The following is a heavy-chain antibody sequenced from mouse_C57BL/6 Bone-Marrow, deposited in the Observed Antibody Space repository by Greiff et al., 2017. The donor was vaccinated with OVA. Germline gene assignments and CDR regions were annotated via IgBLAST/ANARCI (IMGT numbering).Heavy chain of an antibody. V-gene: IGHV1-82*01. J-gene: IGHJ1*03. D-gene: IGHD1-1*01. CDR1: GYAFSSSW. CDR3: ARNYGSSYGWYFDV. Sequence: QVQLQQSGPELVKPGASVKISCKASGYAFSSSWMNWVKQRPGKGLEWIGRIYPGDGDTNYHGKFKGKATLTADKSSSTAYMQLSSLTSEDSAVYVCARNYGSSYGWYFDVWGTGTTVTVSS. CDR2: IYPGDGDT.